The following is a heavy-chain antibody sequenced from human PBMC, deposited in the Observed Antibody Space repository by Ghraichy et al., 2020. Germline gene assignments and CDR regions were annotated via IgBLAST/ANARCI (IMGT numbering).Heavy chain of an antibody. CDR3: ARGAPPVIVATYKPNRGHYDWFDP. Sequence: SETLSLTCAVSGGSISSGGYSWSWIRQPPGKGLEWIGYIYHSGSTYYNPSLKSRVTISVDRSKNQFSLKLSSVTAADTAVYYCARGAPPVIVATYKPNRGHYDWFDPWGQGTLVTVSS. CDR2: IYHSGST. J-gene: IGHJ5*02. CDR1: GGSISSGGYS. D-gene: IGHD5-12*01. V-gene: IGHV4-30-2*01.